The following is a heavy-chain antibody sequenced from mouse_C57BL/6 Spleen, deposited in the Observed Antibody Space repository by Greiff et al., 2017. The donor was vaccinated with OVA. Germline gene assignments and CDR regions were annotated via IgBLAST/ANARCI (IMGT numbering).Heavy chain of an antibody. CDR1: GYTFTSYG. CDR2: IYLGNGYT. D-gene: IGHD1-1*01. CDR3: ARPGYYGSSYGWYFDV. J-gene: IGHJ1*03. V-gene: IGHV1-58*01. Sequence: VQLQQSGAELVRPGSSVKMSCKTSGYTFTSYGINWVKQRPGQGLEWIGYIYLGNGYTEYNEKFKGKATLTSDTSSSTAYMQLSSLTSEDSAIYFCARPGYYGSSYGWYFDVWGTGTTVTVSS.